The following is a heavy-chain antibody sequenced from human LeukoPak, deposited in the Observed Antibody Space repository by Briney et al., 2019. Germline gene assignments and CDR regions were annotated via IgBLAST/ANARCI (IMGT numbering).Heavy chain of an antibody. D-gene: IGHD3-3*01. Sequence: GASVKVSCKASGYTFTSYDINWVRQAPGQGLEWMGWINPNSGGTNYAQKFQGRVTTTRDTSISIAYMELSRLRSDDTAVYYCARGYDFWSDLPLQTPTPPDYWGQGTLVTVSS. CDR3: ARGYDFWSDLPLQTPTPPDY. J-gene: IGHJ4*02. CDR1: GYTFTSYD. V-gene: IGHV1-2*02. CDR2: INPNSGGT.